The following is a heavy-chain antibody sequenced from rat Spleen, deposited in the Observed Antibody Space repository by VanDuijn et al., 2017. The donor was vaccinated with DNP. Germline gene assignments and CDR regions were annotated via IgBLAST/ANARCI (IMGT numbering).Heavy chain of an antibody. CDR2: INMGSGGT. J-gene: IGHJ1*01. CDR1: GYTFTSYY. Sequence: QVQLQQSGAELAKPGSSVKISCKTSGYTFTSYYIGWIKQTTGQGLEYIGYINMGSGGTNYNEKFKGKATLTVDKSSSTAFMQLSSLTPDDSAVYYCARHGRVTTVATYGYFDFWGPGTMVTVSS. D-gene: IGHD1-3*01. V-gene: IGHV1-43*01. CDR3: ARHGRVTTVATYGYFDF.